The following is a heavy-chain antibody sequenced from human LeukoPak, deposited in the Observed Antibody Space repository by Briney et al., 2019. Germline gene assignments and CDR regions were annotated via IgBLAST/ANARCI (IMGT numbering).Heavy chain of an antibody. CDR2: ISHSGNT. V-gene: IGHV4-59*08. D-gene: IGHD3-16*01. J-gene: IGHJ5*01. Sequence: PSETLSLTCTVSGGSISSYFWSWIRQSPGKELEWVGSISHSGNTYYNPSLKGRVTISVDTSNNQFSLRLTSVTAADTAICYCARHWGTPTTAWYYRFDSWGQGTMVTVSS. CDR3: ARHWGTPTTAWYYRFDS. CDR1: GGSISSYF.